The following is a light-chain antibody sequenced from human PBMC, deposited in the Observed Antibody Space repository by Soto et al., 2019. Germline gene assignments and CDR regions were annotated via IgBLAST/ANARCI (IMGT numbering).Light chain of an antibody. CDR1: QSVSSN. CDR3: QQRNVWPPIT. J-gene: IGKJ5*01. Sequence: EIVMTQSLATLSVSPGERATLSCRASQSVSSNLAWYQQRPGQAPRLLIYGASSRANGVPARFGGSGSGTDFTLTINSLEPEDFAVYYCQQRNVWPPITFGQGTRLEIK. V-gene: IGKV3D-15*01. CDR2: GAS.